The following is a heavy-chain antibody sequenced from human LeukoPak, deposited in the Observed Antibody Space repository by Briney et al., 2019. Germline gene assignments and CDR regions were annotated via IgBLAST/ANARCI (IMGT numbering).Heavy chain of an antibody. J-gene: IGHJ1*01. CDR1: GGSISSFH. D-gene: IGHD1-26*01. CDR2: IYYSGST. Sequence: SETLSLTCTVPGGSISSFHWSWIRQPPEKGLEWIGYIYYSGSTNYNPSLKSRVTISIDASKNQFSLKLNSVTAADTAVYYCATLAVGAGGPEFQHWGQGSLVTVSS. CDR3: ATLAVGAGGPEFQH. V-gene: IGHV4-59*08.